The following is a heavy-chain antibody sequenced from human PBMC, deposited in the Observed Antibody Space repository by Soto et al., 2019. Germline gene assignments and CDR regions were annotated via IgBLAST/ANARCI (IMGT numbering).Heavy chain of an antibody. J-gene: IGHJ4*02. CDR2: TYYSGST. CDR1: GGSISSGDYY. D-gene: IGHD4-4*01. Sequence: QAQLQESGPGLVKPSQTLSLTCTVSGGSISSGDYYWSWIRQPPGKGLEWIGYTYYSGSTYYNPSLNSRVTISVDTSKNRFSLKLSSVTAADTAVYYCASTSPMTTVTTLGYWGQGTLVTVSS. V-gene: IGHV4-30-4*01. CDR3: ASTSPMTTVTTLGY.